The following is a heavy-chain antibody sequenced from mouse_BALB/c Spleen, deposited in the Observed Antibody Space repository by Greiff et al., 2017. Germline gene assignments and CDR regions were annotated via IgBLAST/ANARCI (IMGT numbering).Heavy chain of an antibody. V-gene: IGHV1-14*01. D-gene: IGHD1-1*02. CDR3: AHGPPYYAMDY. J-gene: IGHJ4*01. CDR1: GYTFTSYV. CDR2: INPYNDGT. Sequence: EVQLQQSGPELVKPGASVKMSCKASGYTFTSYVMHWVKQKPGQGLEWIGYINPYNDGTKYNEKFKGKATLTSDKSSSTAYMELSSLTSEDSAVYYCAHGPPYYAMDYWGQGTSVTVSS.